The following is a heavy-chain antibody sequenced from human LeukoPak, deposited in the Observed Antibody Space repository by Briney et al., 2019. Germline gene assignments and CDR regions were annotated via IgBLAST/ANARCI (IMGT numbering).Heavy chain of an antibody. J-gene: IGHJ4*02. CDR2: ISKDGSNK. CDR1: GFTFSSFT. Sequence: GRSLRLSCAASGFTFSSFTMHWLRQAPGRGLEWLGVISKDGSNKYYAESVRGRLTISRDNSKNTLYLQMNSLRAEDTAVYYCARDRYGDYSIDYWGQGTLVTVSS. CDR3: ARDRYGDYSIDY. V-gene: IGHV3-30-3*01. D-gene: IGHD4-17*01.